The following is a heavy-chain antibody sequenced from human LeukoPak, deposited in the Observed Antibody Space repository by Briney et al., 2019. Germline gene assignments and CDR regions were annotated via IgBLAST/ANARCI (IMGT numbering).Heavy chain of an antibody. CDR1: GGSISSSSYY. Sequence: SETLSLTCTVSGGSISSSSYYWGWIRQPPGKGLEWIGYIYYSGSANYNPSLKSRVTISVDTSKNQFSLKLSSVTAADTAVYYCARDGGLYGMDVWGQGTTVTVSS. J-gene: IGHJ6*02. CDR2: IYYSGSA. CDR3: ARDGGLYGMDV. D-gene: IGHD5-24*01. V-gene: IGHV4-61*05.